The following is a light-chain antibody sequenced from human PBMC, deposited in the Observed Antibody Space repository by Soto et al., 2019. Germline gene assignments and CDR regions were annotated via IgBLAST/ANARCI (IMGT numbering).Light chain of an antibody. CDR1: QSISSD. CDR3: QQYKYWRT. CDR2: GAS. J-gene: IGKJ1*01. V-gene: IGKV3-15*01. Sequence: VVMTQSPVTLSVSPGESVTLSCRASQSISSDLAWYQQKPGQAPRLLIYGASTRASGIPDRFSGSGSGTEFTLTISSLQSEDFAVYYCQQYKYWRTFGQGAKVEMK.